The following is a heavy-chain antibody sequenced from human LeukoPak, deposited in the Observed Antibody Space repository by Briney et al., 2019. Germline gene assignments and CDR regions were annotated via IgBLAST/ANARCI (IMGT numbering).Heavy chain of an antibody. CDR2: IYSGGST. D-gene: IGHD3-22*01. V-gene: IGHV3-66*01. J-gene: IGHJ4*02. Sequence: GGSLRLSCAASGFTVSSNYMSWVRQAPGKGLEWVSVIYSGGSTYYADSVKGRFTISRDNSKNTLYLQMNSLRAEDTAVYYCARDWYYYDSSDYYNGYFDYWGQGTLVTVSS. CDR1: GFTVSSNY. CDR3: ARDWYYYDSSDYYNGYFDY.